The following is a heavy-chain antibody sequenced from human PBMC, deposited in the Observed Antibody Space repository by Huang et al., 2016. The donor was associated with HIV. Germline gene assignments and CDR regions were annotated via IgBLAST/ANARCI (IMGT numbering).Heavy chain of an antibody. Sequence: QAQLAESGGGAVQPGTSLTLSCFASGFTFNVYAMHWVRQAPGTGLEWVAVISADGQKNFYIDSVRGRFTISRDNSRNTVHLRMDSLSAADTATYYCARELAVTGYWDFDSWGQGTLVTVSS. V-gene: IGHV3-30*03. D-gene: IGHD3-9*01. CDR3: ARELAVTGYWDFDS. CDR1: GFTFNVYA. J-gene: IGHJ4*02. CDR2: ISADGQKN.